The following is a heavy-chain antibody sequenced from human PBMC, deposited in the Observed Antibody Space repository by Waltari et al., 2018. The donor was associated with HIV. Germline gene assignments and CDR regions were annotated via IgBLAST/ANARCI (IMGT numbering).Heavy chain of an antibody. CDR2: ISGSGGST. Sequence: EVQLLESGGGLVQPGGSLSLSCAASGFTFSSYAMSWVRQAPGKGLEWVSAISGSGGSTYYADSVKGRFTISRDNSKNTLYLQMNSLRAEDTAVYYCAKVGYGDNKPFDYWGQGTLVTVSS. J-gene: IGHJ4*02. CDR1: GFTFSSYA. D-gene: IGHD4-17*01. CDR3: AKVGYGDNKPFDY. V-gene: IGHV3-23*01.